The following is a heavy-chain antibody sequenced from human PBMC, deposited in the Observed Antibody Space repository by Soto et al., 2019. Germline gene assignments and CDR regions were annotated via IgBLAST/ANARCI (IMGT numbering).Heavy chain of an antibody. CDR1: GDYISSHS. Sequence: QVQLQESGPGLVKPSETLSLTCTVSGDYISSHSWSWIRRPPGKGLEWIGYVYHSGKTDSKPSLNSQVTISIDTSMNSSSLSLTSETAADTAMYYCERPKCIARAVWYFDLWGRGTLVCVSS. D-gene: IGHD2-8*01. J-gene: IGHJ2*01. CDR2: VYHSGKT. CDR3: ERPKCIARAVWYFDL. V-gene: IGHV4-59*08.